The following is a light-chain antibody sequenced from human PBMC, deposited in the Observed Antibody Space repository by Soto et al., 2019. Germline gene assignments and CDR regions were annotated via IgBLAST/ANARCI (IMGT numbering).Light chain of an antibody. V-gene: IGKV1-5*03. Sequence: DIQMTQSPSTLSASVGDRVTITCRASQSINNWLAWYQQKPGKAPNLLIYKASSLESGVPSRFSGSGSRTEFTLTISSLQPDDFATYYCQQYDSHSQTFGQGTTLEIK. CDR2: KAS. CDR3: QQYDSHSQT. J-gene: IGKJ2*01. CDR1: QSINNW.